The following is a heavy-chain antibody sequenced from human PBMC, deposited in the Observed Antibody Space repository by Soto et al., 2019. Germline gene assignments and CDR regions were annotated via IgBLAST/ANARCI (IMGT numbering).Heavy chain of an antibody. CDR1: GGSISSGGYY. J-gene: IGHJ4*02. D-gene: IGHD3-10*01. CDR2: IYYSGST. V-gene: IGHV4-31*03. CDR3: ARAYGSGSYMAKHFDY. Sequence: SVTLSLTCTVSGGSISSGGYYWSWIRQHPGKGLEWIGYIYYSGSTYYNPSLKSRVTKSVDTSKNQFSLKLSSVTAADTAVYYCARAYGSGSYMAKHFDYWGQGTLVTVSS.